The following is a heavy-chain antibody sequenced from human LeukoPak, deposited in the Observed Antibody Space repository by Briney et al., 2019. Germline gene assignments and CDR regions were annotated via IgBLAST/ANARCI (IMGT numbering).Heavy chain of an antibody. CDR3: ARHGSGWYYFDY. V-gene: IGHV4-59*08. J-gene: IGHJ4*02. D-gene: IGHD6-19*01. CDR2: IYSSGST. CDR1: GGSISSYF. Sequence: SETLSLACTVSGGSISSYFWSWIRQPPGKGLEWIGYIYSSGSTSYNPSLKSRVTISVDTSKNQFSLKLSSVTAADTAVYYCARHGSGWYYFDYWGQGTLVTVSS.